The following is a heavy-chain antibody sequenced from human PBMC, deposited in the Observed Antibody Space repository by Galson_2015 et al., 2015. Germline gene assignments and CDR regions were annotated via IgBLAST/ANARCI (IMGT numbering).Heavy chain of an antibody. J-gene: IGHJ6*02. V-gene: IGHV3-33*01. Sequence: SLRLSCAASGFTFSNYGMHWVRQAPGKGLEWVAVMWYDGSNIYYADSVKGRFTISRDNSKNTLYLQMNSLRAEDTAVYYCARDRSSSGYYYYYGVDVWGQGTTVTVSS. CDR1: GFTFSNYG. D-gene: IGHD6-13*01. CDR3: ARDRSSSGYYYYYGVDV. CDR2: MWYDGSNI.